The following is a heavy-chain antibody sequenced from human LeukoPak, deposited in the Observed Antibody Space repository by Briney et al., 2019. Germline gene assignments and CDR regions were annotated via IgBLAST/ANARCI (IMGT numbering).Heavy chain of an antibody. CDR1: GFTFSGYW. D-gene: IGHD5-18*01. V-gene: IGHV3-7*04. CDR2: IKPDGSEK. Sequence: GGSLRLSCAASGFTFSGYWMSWVRQAPGEGLEWVANIKPDGSEKYYEDSVKGRFTISRDNAKNSLYLQMNGLRAEDTAVYYCARDRIQLWSHDYWGQGTLVTVSS. J-gene: IGHJ4*02. CDR3: ARDRIQLWSHDY.